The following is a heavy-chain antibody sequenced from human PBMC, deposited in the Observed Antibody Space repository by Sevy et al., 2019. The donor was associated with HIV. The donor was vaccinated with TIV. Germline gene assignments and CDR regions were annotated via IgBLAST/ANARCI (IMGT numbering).Heavy chain of an antibody. J-gene: IGHJ6*02. V-gene: IGHV3-30-3*01. Sequence: GGSLRLSCTASGFTFSTHAAHWVRQAPGKGLEWVAVISYDGHMKYYADSVKGRFTISRENSKSALYMDMNSLRPDDTARYYCARGGSGSFDPFYYYYDMDVWGQGTTVTVSS. CDR3: ARGGSGSFDPFYYYYDMDV. D-gene: IGHD3-10*01. CDR2: ISYDGHMK. CDR1: GFTFSTHA.